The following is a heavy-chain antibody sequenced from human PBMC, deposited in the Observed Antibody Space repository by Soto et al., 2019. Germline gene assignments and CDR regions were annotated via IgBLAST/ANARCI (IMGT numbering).Heavy chain of an antibody. CDR3: ARGRSSSRAGFRIDY. J-gene: IGHJ4*02. CDR1: GGSISSGGYY. V-gene: IGHV4-31*03. Sequence: PSETLSLTCTVSGGSISSGGYYWSWIRQHPGKGLEWIGYIYYSGSTYYNPSLKSRVTISVDTSKNQFSLKLSSVTAADTAVYYCARGRSSSRAGFRIDYWGQGTLVTVSS. CDR2: IYYSGST. D-gene: IGHD6-6*01.